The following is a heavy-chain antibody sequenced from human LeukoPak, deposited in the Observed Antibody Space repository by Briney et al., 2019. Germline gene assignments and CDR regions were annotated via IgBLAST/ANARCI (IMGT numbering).Heavy chain of an antibody. CDR2: INEDGRIT. CDR1: GFTFRTYW. J-gene: IGHJ4*02. V-gene: IGHV3-74*01. Sequence: QAGGSLRLSCAVSGFTFRTYWMHWVRQVPGEGLVWVSRINEDGRITNYADSVKGRFSISRDNAKNTLYLQMNSLRAEDTAVYYCARYRHLGYWGQGTLVTVSS. CDR3: ARYRHLGY.